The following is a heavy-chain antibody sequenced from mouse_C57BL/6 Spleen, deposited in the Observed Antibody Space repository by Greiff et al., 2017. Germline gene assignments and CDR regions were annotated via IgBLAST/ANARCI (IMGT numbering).Heavy chain of an antibody. Sequence: QVQLQQSGAELMKPGASVKLSCKATGYTFTGYWIEWVKQRPGHGLEWIGEILPGSGSTNYNEKFKGKATFTADTSSNTAYIQLSSLTTEDSAIYYCASAPYGNYYFDYWGQGTTLTVSS. D-gene: IGHD2-1*01. CDR1: GYTFTGYW. V-gene: IGHV1-9*01. J-gene: IGHJ2*01. CDR2: ILPGSGST. CDR3: ASAPYGNYYFDY.